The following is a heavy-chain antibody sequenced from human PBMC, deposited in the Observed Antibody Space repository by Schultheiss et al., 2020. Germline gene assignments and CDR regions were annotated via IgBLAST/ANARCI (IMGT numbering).Heavy chain of an antibody. CDR3: AKQEEGSYFDY. J-gene: IGHJ4*02. Sequence: GGSLRLSCAASGFTFSSYGMHWVRQAPGKGLEWVSFIGSSDSYIYYADSVKGRFTISRDNAKSSLYLQMNSLRAEDTAVYYCAKQEEGSYFDYWGQGTLVTVSS. CDR2: IGSSDSYI. V-gene: IGHV3-21*01. CDR1: GFTFSSYG. D-gene: IGHD1/OR15-1a*01.